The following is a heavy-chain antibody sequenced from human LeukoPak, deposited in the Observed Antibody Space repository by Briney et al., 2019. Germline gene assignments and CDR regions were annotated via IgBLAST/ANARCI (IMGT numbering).Heavy chain of an antibody. CDR2: INPSGGNT. CDR1: GYTFTSYY. V-gene: IGHV1-46*01. J-gene: IGHJ4*02. D-gene: IGHD6-19*01. CDR3: ARFAVHRRLVVAGQFGLDY. Sequence: ASVKVSCKASGYTFTSYYIHWVRQAPGQGLEWMGLINPSGGNTNYAQKFQGRVTMTRDTSTSTVYMELSSLRSEDTAVYYCARFAVHRRLVVAGQFGLDYWGQGTLVTVSS.